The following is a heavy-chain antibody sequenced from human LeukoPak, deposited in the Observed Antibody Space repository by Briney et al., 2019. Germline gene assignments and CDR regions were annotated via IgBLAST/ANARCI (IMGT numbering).Heavy chain of an antibody. D-gene: IGHD3-22*01. CDR2: IRYDGSNK. CDR3: AKSYDSSGYYYEQYFQH. CDR1: GFTFSNYD. Sequence: GGSLRLSCAASGFTFSNYDMHWVRQAPGKGLEWVAFIRYDGSNKNYADSVKGRFTISRDNSKNTLYLQMNGLRVDDTAVYYCAKSYDSSGYYYEQYFQHWGQGTLVTVSS. J-gene: IGHJ1*01. V-gene: IGHV3-30*02.